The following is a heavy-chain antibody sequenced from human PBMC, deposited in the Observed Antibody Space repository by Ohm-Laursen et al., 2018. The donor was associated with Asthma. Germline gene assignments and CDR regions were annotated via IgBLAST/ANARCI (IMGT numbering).Heavy chain of an antibody. V-gene: IGHV1-69*13. CDR1: GYTFTAYY. Sequence: SVKVSCKASGYTFTAYYMHWVRQAPGQGLEWMGGIIPIFGTANYAQKFQGRVTITADESTSTAYMELSSLRSEDTAVYYCARQRGYSGYGYYYYYGMDVWGQGTTVTVSS. CDR2: IIPIFGTA. CDR3: ARQRGYSGYGYYYYYGMDV. D-gene: IGHD5-12*01. J-gene: IGHJ6*02.